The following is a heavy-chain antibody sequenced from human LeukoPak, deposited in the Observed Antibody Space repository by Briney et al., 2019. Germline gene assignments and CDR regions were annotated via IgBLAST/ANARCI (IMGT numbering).Heavy chain of an antibody. J-gene: IGHJ4*02. CDR2: IIPIFGTA. Sequence: ASVKVSCKASGGTFSSYAISWVRQAPGQGLEWMGGIIPIFGTANYAQKFQGRVTITADESTSTAYMELSSLRSEDTAVYYCAFPMVRGVIITNPAFDYWGQGTLVTVSS. CDR1: GGTFSSYA. V-gene: IGHV1-69*01. CDR3: AFPMVRGVIITNPAFDY. D-gene: IGHD3-10*01.